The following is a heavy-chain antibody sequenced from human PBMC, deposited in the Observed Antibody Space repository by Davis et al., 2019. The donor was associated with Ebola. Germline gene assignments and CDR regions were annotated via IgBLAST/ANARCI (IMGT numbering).Heavy chain of an antibody. V-gene: IGHV3-53*01. J-gene: IGHJ6*02. D-gene: IGHD4-17*01. Sequence: PGGSLRLSCAASGFTVSSNYMSWVRRAPGKGLEWVSVIYSGGSTYYADSVKGRFTISRDNSKNTLYLQMNSLRAEDTAVYYCARDYGDYYYGMDVWGQGTTVTVSS. CDR1: GFTVSSNY. CDR2: IYSGGST. CDR3: ARDYGDYYYGMDV.